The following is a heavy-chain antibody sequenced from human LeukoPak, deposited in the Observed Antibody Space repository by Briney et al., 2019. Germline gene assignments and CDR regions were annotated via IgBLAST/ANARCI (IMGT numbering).Heavy chain of an antibody. D-gene: IGHD1-1*01. J-gene: IGHJ4*02. V-gene: IGHV3-23*01. CDR1: GFTFSSNP. CDR2: INPSGANT. Sequence: GGSLRLSGGGSGFTFSSNPLSWVRQTPGKRLELVSAINPSGANTYYGDSVRGRFTISRDNSKNTLYLQMNTLRAEDTAVYYCATTKPARRYFDYWGQGTLVTVSS. CDR3: ATTKPARRYFDY.